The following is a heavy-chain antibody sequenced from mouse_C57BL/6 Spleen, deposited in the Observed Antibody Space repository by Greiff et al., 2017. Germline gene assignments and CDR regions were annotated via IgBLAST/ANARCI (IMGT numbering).Heavy chain of an antibody. D-gene: IGHD1-1*01. Sequence: QVQLQQSGAELVRPGTSVKMSCKASGYTFTNYWIGWAKQRPGHGLEWIGDIYPGGGYTNYNEKFKGKATLTADKSSSTAYMQFSSLTAEDSSIYYCARGFITTVVVSYYSDYWGQGTTLTVSS. V-gene: IGHV1-63*01. CDR2: IYPGGGYT. J-gene: IGHJ2*01. CDR1: GYTFTNYW. CDR3: ARGFITTVVVSYYSDY.